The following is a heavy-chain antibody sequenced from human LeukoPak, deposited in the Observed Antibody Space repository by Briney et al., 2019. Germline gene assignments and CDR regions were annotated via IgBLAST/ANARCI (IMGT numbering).Heavy chain of an antibody. CDR3: AKSPTVDAAFDI. Sequence: GGSLRLSCAASGFTFSSYAMNWVRQAPGKGLEWVSGIGYTGDSTFYADSVKGRFTVSRDSSKNTLFLHMNSLRAEDTALYYCAKSPTVDAAFDIWGQGTMVTVSS. D-gene: IGHD4-23*01. CDR1: GFTFSSYA. V-gene: IGHV3-23*01. CDR2: IGYTGDST. J-gene: IGHJ3*02.